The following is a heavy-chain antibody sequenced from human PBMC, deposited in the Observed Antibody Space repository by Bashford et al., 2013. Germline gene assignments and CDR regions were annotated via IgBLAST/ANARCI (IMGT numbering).Heavy chain of an antibody. CDR3: ARDQPQAFSEAPGMDV. Sequence: WVRQAPGQGLEWMGWINPNSGGTNYAQKFQGRVTMTRDTSISTAYMELSRLRSDDTAVYYCARDQPQAFSEAPGMDVWGQGTTVTVSS. V-gene: IGHV1-2*02. J-gene: IGHJ6*02. CDR2: INPNSGGT. D-gene: IGHD1-14*01.